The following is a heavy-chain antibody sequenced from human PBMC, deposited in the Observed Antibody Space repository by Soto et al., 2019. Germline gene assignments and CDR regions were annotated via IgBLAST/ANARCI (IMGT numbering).Heavy chain of an antibody. CDR1: GGTFSSYA. D-gene: IGHD3-22*01. Sequence: ASVKVSCKASGGTFSSYAISWVRQAPGQGLEWMGGIIPIFGTANYAQKFQVRVTITADESTSTAYMQLSSLRSEDTAVYYCAGNSKGVDYYDSSDPDYYYYGMDVWGQGTTVTVSS. V-gene: IGHV1-69*13. CDR3: AGNSKGVDYYDSSDPDYYYYGMDV. CDR2: IIPIFGTA. J-gene: IGHJ6*02.